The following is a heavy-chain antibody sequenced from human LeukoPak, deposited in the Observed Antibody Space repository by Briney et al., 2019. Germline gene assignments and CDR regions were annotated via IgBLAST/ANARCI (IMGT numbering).Heavy chain of an antibody. V-gene: IGHV5-51*01. D-gene: IGHD4-23*01. J-gene: IGHJ4*02. CDR3: ARGGVGYGGNYFAPLDY. CDR2: IYPGDSDT. CDR1: GYSFTSYW. Sequence: GGSLRLSCAASGYSFTSYWIGWVRQMPGKGLEWMGIIYPGDSDTRYSPSFQGQVTISADRSISTAYLQWSSLKASDTAMYYCARGGVGYGGNYFAPLDYWGQGTLVTVSS.